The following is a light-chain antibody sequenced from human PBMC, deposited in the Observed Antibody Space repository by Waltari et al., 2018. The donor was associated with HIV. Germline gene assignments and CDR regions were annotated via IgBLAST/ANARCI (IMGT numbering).Light chain of an antibody. Sequence: QSALTQPASVSGSPGQSITISCTGTRSSVGSSNLVSWYQHQPGKAPKLILSEVSKRPSGVSIRFSCSKSGTTASLTISGLQAEDEADYHCCSYAHNDPWVFGGGTRLTVL. CDR2: EVS. CDR1: RSSVGSSNL. J-gene: IGLJ3*02. V-gene: IGLV2-23*02. CDR3: CSYAHNDPWV.